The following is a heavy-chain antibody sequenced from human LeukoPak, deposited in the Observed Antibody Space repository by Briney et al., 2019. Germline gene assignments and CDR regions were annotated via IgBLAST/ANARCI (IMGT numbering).Heavy chain of an antibody. D-gene: IGHD3-10*01. CDR3: ARDTVSGSGSIDY. CDR2: VKSDGSNP. CDR1: RFSFSNYW. Sequence: PGGSLRLSCAASRFSFSNYWMHWVRQAPGKGLVWVSRVKSDGSNPSYADSVKGRFTISRDNAENMVYLQMNTLGAEDTAVYYCARDTVSGSGSIDYWGQGTLVTVSS. J-gene: IGHJ4*02. V-gene: IGHV3-74*01.